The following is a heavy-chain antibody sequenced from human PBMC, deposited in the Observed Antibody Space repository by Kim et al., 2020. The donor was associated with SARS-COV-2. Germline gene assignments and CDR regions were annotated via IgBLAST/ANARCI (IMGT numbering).Heavy chain of an antibody. CDR2: MSTSGAYI. Sequence: GGSLRLSCAASGFSLIGYSMTWVRQAPGKGLEWLSSMSTSGAYIYYADSVKGRFTISRDNSKNSLYLQMNSLRAEDTAVYYCARDRGSSPSNLVYWGQG. J-gene: IGHJ1*01. CDR1: GFSLIGYS. CDR3: ARDRGSSPSNLVY. D-gene: IGHD6-6*01. V-gene: IGHV3-21*01.